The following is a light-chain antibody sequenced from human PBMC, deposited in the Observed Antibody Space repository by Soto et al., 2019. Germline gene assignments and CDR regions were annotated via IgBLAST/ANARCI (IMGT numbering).Light chain of an antibody. V-gene: IGLV2-14*01. CDR1: NSDVGDYNY. Sequence: QSVLTQPASVSGSPGQSITISCTGTNSDVGDYNYVSWYQRHPGKAPKVMIYEVSNRPSGVSNRFSGSKSGNTASLTISGLQAEDEADYYCSSYTSSATFVFGTGTKVIV. J-gene: IGLJ1*01. CDR2: EVS. CDR3: SSYTSSATFV.